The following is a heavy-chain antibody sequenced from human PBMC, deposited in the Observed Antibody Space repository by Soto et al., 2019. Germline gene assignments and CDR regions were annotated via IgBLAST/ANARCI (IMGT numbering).Heavy chain of an antibody. CDR1: GYTFTSYA. CDR2: INTNTGNP. V-gene: IGHV7-4-1*01. D-gene: IGHD6-13*01. CDR3: ARYLVGGIAAAGTDFDY. J-gene: IGHJ4*02. Sequence: QVQLVQSGSELKKPGASVKVSCKASGYTFTSYAMNWVRQAPGQGLEWMGWINTNTGNPTYAQCFTGRFVFSLDTSVSTAYLQICSLKAEDTAVYYCARYLVGGIAAAGTDFDYWGQGTLVTVSS.